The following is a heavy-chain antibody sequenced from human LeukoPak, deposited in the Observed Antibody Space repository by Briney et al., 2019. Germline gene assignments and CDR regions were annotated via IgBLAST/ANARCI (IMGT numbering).Heavy chain of an antibody. V-gene: IGHV4-34*01. J-gene: IGHJ4*02. CDR1: GGSFSGYY. D-gene: IGHD5-12*01. Sequence: SETLSLTCAVYGGSFSGYYWSWIRQPPGKGLEWIGEINHSGSTNYNPSLKSRVTISVDTSKNQFSLKLSSVTAADTAVYYCASWSRYSGYGDYWGQGTLVTVSS. CDR3: ASWSRYSGYGDY. CDR2: INHSGST.